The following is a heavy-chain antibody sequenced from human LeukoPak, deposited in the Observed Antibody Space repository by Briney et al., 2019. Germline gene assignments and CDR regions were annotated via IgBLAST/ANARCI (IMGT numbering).Heavy chain of an antibody. J-gene: IGHJ4*01. CDR1: RFSVGTNY. CDR3: ARVWWRTSIHRSFYFDY. Sequence: GGSLRLSCAASRFSVGTNYLTWVRQAPGKGLEWVSLIFAGGEISYADSVRGRFTISRDNSRNTLYHQMNSLTVEDTATYYCARVWWRTSIHRSFYFDYWGQGALVIVSS. V-gene: IGHV3-66*01. CDR2: IFAGGEI. D-gene: IGHD2-21*02.